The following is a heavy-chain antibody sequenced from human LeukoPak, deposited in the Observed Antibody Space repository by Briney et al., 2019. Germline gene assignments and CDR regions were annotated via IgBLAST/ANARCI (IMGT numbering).Heavy chain of an antibody. CDR1: GFTFSSYW. CDR3: ARDGDVAAASHPDYYYGMDV. D-gene: IGHD6-13*01. Sequence: GGSLRLSCAASGFTFSSYWMHWVRQAPGKGLVWVSRINSDGSSTSYADSVKGRFTISRDNAKNTLYLQMNSLRAEDTAVYYCARDGDVAAASHPDYYYGMDVWGQGTTVTVSS. CDR2: INSDGSST. J-gene: IGHJ6*02. V-gene: IGHV3-74*01.